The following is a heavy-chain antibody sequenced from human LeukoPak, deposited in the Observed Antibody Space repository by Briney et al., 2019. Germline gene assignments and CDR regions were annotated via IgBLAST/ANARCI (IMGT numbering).Heavy chain of an antibody. D-gene: IGHD3-3*01. J-gene: IGHJ6*03. CDR3: ARGADVLRFLEPNYYYYMDV. CDR1: GGSISSYY. CDR2: IYYSGST. V-gene: IGHV4-59*01. Sequence: SETLSLTCTVSGGSISSYYWSWIRQPPGKGLEWIGYIYYSGSTNYSPSLKSRVTISVDTSKNQFSLKLSSVTAADTAVYYCARGADVLRFLEPNYYYYMDVWGKGTTVTVSS.